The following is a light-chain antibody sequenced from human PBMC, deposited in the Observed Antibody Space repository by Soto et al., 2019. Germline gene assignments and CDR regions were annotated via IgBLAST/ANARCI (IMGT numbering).Light chain of an antibody. V-gene: IGKV3-11*01. CDR3: HQRSNWPCT. CDR1: QSVSSY. Sequence: EIVLTQSPATLSLSPGERATLSCRASQSVSSYLAWYQQKPGQAPRLLIYDASNSATGIPARFSGSGSGTDFPLPISSLEPEDFALYYCHQRSNWPCTFGQAPKVQIK. CDR2: DAS. J-gene: IGKJ1*01.